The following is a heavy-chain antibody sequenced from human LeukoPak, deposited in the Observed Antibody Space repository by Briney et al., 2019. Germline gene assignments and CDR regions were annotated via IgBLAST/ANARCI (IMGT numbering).Heavy chain of an antibody. V-gene: IGHV4-30-2*01. CDR3: ARGASSGYSYLRS. CDR2: IYHSGST. Sequence: PSETLSLTCAVSGGSISSGGYSWSWIRQPPGKGLEWIGYIYHSGSTYYNPSLKSRVTISVDRSKNQFSLKLSSVTAADTAVYYCARGASSGYSYLRSWGQGTMVTVSS. J-gene: IGHJ3*01. D-gene: IGHD3-22*01. CDR1: GGSISSGGYS.